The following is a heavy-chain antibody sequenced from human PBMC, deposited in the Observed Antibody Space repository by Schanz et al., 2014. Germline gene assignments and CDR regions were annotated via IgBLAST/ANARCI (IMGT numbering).Heavy chain of an antibody. CDR3: AKDRWRATVMVDAFDI. CDR1: GFNLRRYS. J-gene: IGHJ3*02. CDR2: IGSSSTTM. V-gene: IGHV3-21*05. D-gene: IGHD4-4*01. Sequence: QLVESGGGLVKPGGSLRLSCATSGFNLRRYSMNWVRQAPGGGLEWISYIGSSSTTMYYADSVKGRFTISRDNSKNTLYLQMSSLRAEDTAVYFCAKDRWRATVMVDAFDIWGQGTKVTVSS.